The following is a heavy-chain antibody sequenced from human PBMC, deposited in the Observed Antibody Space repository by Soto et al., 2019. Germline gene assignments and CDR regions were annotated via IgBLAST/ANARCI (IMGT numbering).Heavy chain of an antibody. CDR1: GFTFSSYG. J-gene: IGHJ4*02. CDR3: AKDAGKYYYGSGSYRRFDY. CDR2: ISYDGSNK. D-gene: IGHD3-10*01. Sequence: QVQLVESGGGVVQPGRSLRLSCAASGFTFSSYGMHWVRQAPGKGLEWVAVISYDGSNKYYADSVKGRFTISRDNSKNTLYLQMNSLRADDTAVYYCAKDAGKYYYGSGSYRRFDYWGQGTLVTVSS. V-gene: IGHV3-30*18.